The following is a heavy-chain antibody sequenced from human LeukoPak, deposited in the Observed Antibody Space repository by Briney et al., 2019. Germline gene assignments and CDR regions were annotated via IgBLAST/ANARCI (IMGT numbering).Heavy chain of an antibody. J-gene: IGHJ6*02. Sequence: GGSLRLSCAASGFTFSSYAMSWVRQAPGKGLEWVSAISGSGGSTYYADSVKGRFTISRDNSKNTLYLQMNSLRAEDTAVYYCAKVHCSSTSCYRPLYGMDVWGQGTTVTVSS. CDR2: ISGSGGST. CDR1: GFTFSSYA. D-gene: IGHD2-2*02. V-gene: IGHV3-23*01. CDR3: AKVHCSSTSCYRPLYGMDV.